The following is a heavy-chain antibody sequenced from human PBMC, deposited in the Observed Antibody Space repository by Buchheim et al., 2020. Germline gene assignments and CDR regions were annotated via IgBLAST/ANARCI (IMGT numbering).Heavy chain of an antibody. CDR1: GFTFSSYW. D-gene: IGHD3-3*01. V-gene: IGHV3-7*01. J-gene: IGHJ4*02. CDR2: IKQDGSEK. CDR3: ARETIFGVVTMVYFDY. Sequence: EVQLVESGGGLVQPGGSLRLSCAASGFTFSSYWMSWVRQAPGKGLEWVANIKQDGSEKYYVDSVKGRFTISRDNAKNSLYLQMKGLGAEDTAVYYCARETIFGVVTMVYFDYWGQGTL.